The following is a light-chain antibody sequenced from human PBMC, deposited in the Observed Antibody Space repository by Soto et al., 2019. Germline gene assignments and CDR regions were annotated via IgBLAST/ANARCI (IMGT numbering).Light chain of an antibody. CDR1: QSISSY. Sequence: DIQMTQSPSSLSASVADRVTITCRASQSISSYLNWYQQKPGKAPELLIYAASSLQSGVPSRFSGSGSGTDFTLTISSLQPEDFATYYCQQSYSTPLFTFGPGTKVDIK. J-gene: IGKJ3*01. CDR2: AAS. V-gene: IGKV1-39*01. CDR3: QQSYSTPLFT.